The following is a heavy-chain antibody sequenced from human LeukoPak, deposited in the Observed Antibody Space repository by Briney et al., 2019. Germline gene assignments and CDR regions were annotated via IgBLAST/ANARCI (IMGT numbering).Heavy chain of an antibody. Sequence: SETLSLTCTVSGGSLSSGNYYWSWIRQPPEKGLEWIGHMSYSGSTNYNPSLKSRVTISVDTSKNQFSLKLSSVTAADTAVYYCARGGSSDLIGYWGQGTLVTVSS. V-gene: IGHV4-61*01. J-gene: IGHJ4*02. D-gene: IGHD6-19*01. CDR2: MSYSGST. CDR3: ARGGSSDLIGY. CDR1: GGSLSSGNYY.